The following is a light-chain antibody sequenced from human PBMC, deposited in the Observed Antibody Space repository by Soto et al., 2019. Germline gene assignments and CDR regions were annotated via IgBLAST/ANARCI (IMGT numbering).Light chain of an antibody. J-gene: IGLJ3*02. V-gene: IGLV2-23*01. CDR1: SSDVGNYNL. CDR2: EGS. CDR3: CSYAGSGTWV. Sequence: QSALTQPASVSGSPGQSITISCTGTSSDVGNYNLVSWYQQHPGKPPKLMIYEGSKRPSGVSNRFSGSKSANTASLTISGLQAEDESDYYCCSYAGSGTWVFGGGTKLTVL.